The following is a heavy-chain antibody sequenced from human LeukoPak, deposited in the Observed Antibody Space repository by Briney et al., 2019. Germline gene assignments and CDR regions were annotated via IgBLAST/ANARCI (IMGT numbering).Heavy chain of an antibody. V-gene: IGHV1-69*13. CDR1: GGTFSSCA. D-gene: IGHD3-22*01. CDR2: IIPIFGTA. Sequence: SVKVSCKASGGTFSSCAISWVRQAPGQGLEWMGGIIPIFGTATYAQKFQGRVTITADESTNTAYMELRSLRSEDTAVYYCASGYDSSGYYYSQYWGQGTLVTVSS. CDR3: ASGYDSSGYYYSQY. J-gene: IGHJ4*02.